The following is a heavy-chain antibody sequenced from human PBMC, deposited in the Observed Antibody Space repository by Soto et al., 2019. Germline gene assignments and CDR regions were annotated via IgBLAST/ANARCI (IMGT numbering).Heavy chain of an antibody. CDR2: ISYDGSNK. D-gene: IGHD6-13*01. Sequence: TPGKGLEWVAVISYDGSNKYYADSVKGRFTISRDNSKNTLYLQMNSLRAEDTDVYYCAKDYRREAAGKGYFDYWGQGTLVTVSS. CDR3: AKDYRREAAGKGYFDY. V-gene: IGHV3-30*18. J-gene: IGHJ4*02.